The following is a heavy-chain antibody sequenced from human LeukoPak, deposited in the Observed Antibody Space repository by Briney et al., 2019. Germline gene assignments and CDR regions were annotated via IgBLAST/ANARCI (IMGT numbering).Heavy chain of an antibody. J-gene: IGHJ4*02. V-gene: IGHV3-23*01. CDR1: RFTFSSYA. D-gene: IGHD6-13*01. Sequence: GGSLRLSCAASRFTFSSYAMSWVRQAPGKGLEWVSAISGSGGITYYADSVKGRFTMSRDNSENTLYLQMNSLRAEDTAVYYCAKEGYSSTWKADFDYWGQGTLVIVSS. CDR2: ISGSGGIT. CDR3: AKEGYSSTWKADFDY.